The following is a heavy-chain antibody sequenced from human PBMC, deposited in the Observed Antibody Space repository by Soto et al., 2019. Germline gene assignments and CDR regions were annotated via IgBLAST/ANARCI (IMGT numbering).Heavy chain of an antibody. Sequence: EVQLVESGGGLVKPGGSLRLSCAASGFTFSNAWMSWVRQAPGKGLEWAGRIKSKTDGGTTDYAAPVKGRFTISRDDSKNTLYLQMNSLKTEDTAVYYCTSYDFWSGYQAYYFDYWGQGTLVTVSS. CDR2: IKSKTDGGTT. D-gene: IGHD3-3*01. CDR3: TSYDFWSGYQAYYFDY. CDR1: GFTFSNAW. J-gene: IGHJ4*02. V-gene: IGHV3-15*01.